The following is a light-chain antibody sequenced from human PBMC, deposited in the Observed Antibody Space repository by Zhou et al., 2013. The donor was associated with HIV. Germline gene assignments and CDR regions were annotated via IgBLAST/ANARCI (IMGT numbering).Light chain of an antibody. J-gene: IGKJ2*01. CDR2: GAS. Sequence: EIVLTQSPGTLSLSPGEGATLSCRASQSVSNSYLAWYQQKPGQAPRLLIYGASTRATGIPDRFSGSGSGTDFTLTISRLEPEDSAIYYCQQRTNWPLMYTFGQGTRLEIK. CDR1: QSVSNSY. CDR3: QQRTNWPLMYT. V-gene: IGKV3D-20*02.